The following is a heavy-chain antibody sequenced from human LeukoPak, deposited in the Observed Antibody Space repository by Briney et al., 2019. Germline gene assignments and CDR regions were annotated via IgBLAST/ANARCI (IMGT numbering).Heavy chain of an antibody. CDR3: ARAPRDSSSSNFMRRFDY. Sequence: PPETLSLTSAVSGYSISSDNYWVWIRQPPGQGRDWTGGIDHSGSNYYNPSLKSRVNMSVDTSKKQFPLKVGSVTARDTGGLFCARAPRDSSSSNFMRRFDYWGQGTLVTVSS. J-gene: IGHJ4*02. CDR1: GYSISSDNY. V-gene: IGHV4-38-2*01. D-gene: IGHD3-22*01. CDR2: IDHSGSN.